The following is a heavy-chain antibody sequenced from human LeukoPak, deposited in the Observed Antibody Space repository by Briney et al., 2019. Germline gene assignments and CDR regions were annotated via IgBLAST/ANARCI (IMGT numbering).Heavy chain of an antibody. V-gene: IGHV3-74*01. CDR1: GFTFSNYW. Sequence: GGSLRLSCAASGFTFSNYWMHWVRQAPGKGLVWVSRINPDGGRISYADSVQGRFTISRDNAKNSLYLQMNSLRAEDTAVYYCARIWFGESLGAFDIWGQGTMVTVSS. CDR3: ARIWFGESLGAFDI. CDR2: INPDGGRI. D-gene: IGHD3-10*01. J-gene: IGHJ3*02.